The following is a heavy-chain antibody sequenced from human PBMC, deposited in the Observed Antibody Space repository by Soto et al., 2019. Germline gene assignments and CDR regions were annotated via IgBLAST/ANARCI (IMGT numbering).Heavy chain of an antibody. J-gene: IGHJ5*02. Sequence: VRVSCRAFGGTCRSCAITCVRQAPGQGLEWMGGIIPIFGTANYAQKFQARVTITADESTSTAYMELSSLRSEDTAVYYCARHTGPSSGYYPYCFDPWGQGTLVTGSS. CDR2: IIPIFGTA. CDR3: ARHTGPSSGYYPYCFDP. CDR1: GGTCRSCA. V-gene: IGHV1-69*13. D-gene: IGHD3-22*01.